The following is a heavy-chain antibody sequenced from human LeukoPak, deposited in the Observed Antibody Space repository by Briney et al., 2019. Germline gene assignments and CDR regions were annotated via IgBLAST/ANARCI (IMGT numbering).Heavy chain of an antibody. CDR1: GYSISSGYY. CDR3: ARDSPYADYYDSSGYYWEDAFDI. J-gene: IGHJ3*02. CDR2: IYHSGST. Sequence: ASETLSLTCTVSGYSISSGYYWGWIRQPPGKGLEWIGSIYHSGSTYYNPFLKSRVTISVDTSKNQFSLKLSSVTAADTAVYYCARDSPYADYYDSSGYYWEDAFDIWGQGTMVTVSS. D-gene: IGHD3-22*01. V-gene: IGHV4-38-2*02.